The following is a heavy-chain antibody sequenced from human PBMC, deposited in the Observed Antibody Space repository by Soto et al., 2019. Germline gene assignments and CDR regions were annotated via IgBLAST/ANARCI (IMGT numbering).Heavy chain of an antibody. CDR1: GYTFTRYY. CDR2: INPSGGST. Sequence: ASVKVSCKASGYTFTRYYIHWVRQAPGQGLEWMGIINPSGGSTTYAQKFQGRVTMTSDTSTSTVSMELSSLRSEDTAMYYCARDQGDSSSWYYYGMDVWGQGTTVTVSS. CDR3: ARDQGDSSSWYYYGMDV. V-gene: IGHV1-46*01. D-gene: IGHD6-13*01. J-gene: IGHJ6*02.